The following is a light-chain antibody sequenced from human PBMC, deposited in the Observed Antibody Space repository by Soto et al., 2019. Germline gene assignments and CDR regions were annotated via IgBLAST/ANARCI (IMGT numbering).Light chain of an antibody. CDR3: QQHLNWPPY. J-gene: IGKJ5*01. CDR2: DAS. CDR1: QSVSSN. V-gene: IGKV3-15*01. Sequence: EIVMTQSPATLSVSPGERATLSCRASQSVSSNLAWYQQKPGQAPRLLIYDASTRATGVPARFSGSGSGTEFTLTISSLQSEDFAVYYCQQHLNWPPYFGQGTRLEIK.